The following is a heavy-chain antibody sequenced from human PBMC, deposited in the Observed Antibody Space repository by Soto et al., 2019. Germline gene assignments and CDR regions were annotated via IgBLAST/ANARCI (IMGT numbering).Heavy chain of an antibody. Sequence: QVQVVQSGAEVRKPGSSLKVSCKASGGTLTSYAVNWVRQAPGQGLEWMGVVVPMLNTLNYAQRFQGRVTITADESTTTAFMELSSLRSEDTAVYYCAISAWNYGGPLNWLDPWGQGTLVTVSS. J-gene: IGHJ5*02. CDR3: AISAWNYGGPLNWLDP. D-gene: IGHD1-7*01. V-gene: IGHV1-69*01. CDR1: GGTLTSYA. CDR2: VVPMLNTL.